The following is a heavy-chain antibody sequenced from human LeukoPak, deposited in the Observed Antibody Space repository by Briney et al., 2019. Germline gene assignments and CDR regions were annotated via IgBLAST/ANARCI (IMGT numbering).Heavy chain of an antibody. CDR2: ISWNSGSI. V-gene: IGHV3-9*01. D-gene: IGHD3-10*01. Sequence: PGGSLRLSCAASGFTFDDYAMHWVRQAPGKGLEWVSGISWNSGSIGYADSVKGRFTISRDNAKNSLYLQMNSLRAEDTAVYYCARALLWFGEFLDAFDIWGQGTMVTVSS. J-gene: IGHJ3*02. CDR3: ARALLWFGEFLDAFDI. CDR1: GFTFDDYA.